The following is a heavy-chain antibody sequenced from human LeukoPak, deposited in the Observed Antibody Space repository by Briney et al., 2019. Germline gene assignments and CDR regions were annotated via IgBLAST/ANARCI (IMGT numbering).Heavy chain of an antibody. J-gene: IGHJ4*02. V-gene: IGHV4-61*02. CDR2: IYTNGST. CDR3: ARCRDGYNSDDY. Sequence: ASETLSLTCTVSGGSISSGSYYWSWIRQPAGKGLEWIGRIYTNGSTNYNPSLKSRVTISVDTSKNQFSLKLSSVTAADTAVYYCARCRDGYNSDDYWGQGTLVTVSS. D-gene: IGHD5-24*01. CDR1: GGSISSGSYY.